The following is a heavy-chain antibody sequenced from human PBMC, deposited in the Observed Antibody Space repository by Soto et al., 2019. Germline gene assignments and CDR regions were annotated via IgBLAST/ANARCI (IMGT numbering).Heavy chain of an antibody. D-gene: IGHD3-22*01. Sequence: EVQLLESGGGLVQPGGSLRLSCAASGFTFSSYAMTWVRQAPGKGLEWVSGISGSGGSTYYADSVKGRFTISRDNSKNTLYLQMNSLRAEGTAVYYCAKGGYYYDSTCYWWGQGTLVTVSS. CDR1: GFTFSSYA. V-gene: IGHV3-23*01. CDR2: ISGSGGST. J-gene: IGHJ4*02. CDR3: AKGGYYYDSTCYW.